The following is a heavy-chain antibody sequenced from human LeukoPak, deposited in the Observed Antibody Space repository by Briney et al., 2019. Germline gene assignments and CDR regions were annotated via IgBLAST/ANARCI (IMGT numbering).Heavy chain of an antibody. D-gene: IGHD3-3*01. Sequence: ASVTVSCTASGGTFSIYAISWVRQAPGQGLEWMGGIIPIFGTANYAQKFQGRVTITADESTSTAYMELSSLRSEDTAVYYCARDNVDLGYYYYYGMDVWGQGTTVTVSS. CDR1: GGTFSIYA. CDR2: IIPIFGTA. CDR3: ARDNVDLGYYYYYGMDV. J-gene: IGHJ6*02. V-gene: IGHV1-69*13.